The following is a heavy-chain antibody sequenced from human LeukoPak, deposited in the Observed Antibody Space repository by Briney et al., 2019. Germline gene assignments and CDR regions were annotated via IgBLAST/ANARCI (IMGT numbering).Heavy chain of an antibody. CDR2: INPNSGGT. Sequence: ASVKVSCKASGGTFSNYAISWVRQAPGQGLEWMGWINPNSGGTNYAQKFQGRVTMTRDTSISTAYMELSRLRSDDTAVYYCARIGSYDYMDVWGNGTTVTVSS. V-gene: IGHV1-2*02. J-gene: IGHJ6*03. D-gene: IGHD1-26*01. CDR3: ARIGSYDYMDV. CDR1: GGTFSNYA.